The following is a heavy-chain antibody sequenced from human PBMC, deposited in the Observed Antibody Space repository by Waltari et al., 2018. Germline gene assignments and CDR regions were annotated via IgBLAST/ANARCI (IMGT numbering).Heavy chain of an antibody. CDR2: IYYSGST. V-gene: IGHV4-59*12. Sequence: QVQLQESGPGLVKPSETLSLTCTVSGGSISSYYWSWIRQPPGKGLEWIGYIYYSGSTYYNPSLKSRVTISVDTSKNQFSLKLSSVTAADTAVYYCARVLRGIAARDYWGQGTLVTVSS. CDR1: GGSISSYY. J-gene: IGHJ4*02. D-gene: IGHD6-6*01. CDR3: ARVLRGIAARDY.